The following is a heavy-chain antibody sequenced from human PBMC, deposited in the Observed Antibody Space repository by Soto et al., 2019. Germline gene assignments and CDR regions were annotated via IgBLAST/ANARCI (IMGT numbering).Heavy chain of an antibody. V-gene: IGHV1-69*13. CDR3: ARRNVLRFLEWLPRPIDAFDI. Sequence: SVKVSCKASGGTFSSYSINWVRQAPGQGLEWMGEIIPIFGTANYAQKFQGRVTITADESTSTAYMELSSLRSEDTAVYYCARRNVLRFLEWLPRPIDAFDIWGQGTMVT. CDR1: GGTFSSYS. J-gene: IGHJ3*02. D-gene: IGHD3-3*01. CDR2: IIPIFGTA.